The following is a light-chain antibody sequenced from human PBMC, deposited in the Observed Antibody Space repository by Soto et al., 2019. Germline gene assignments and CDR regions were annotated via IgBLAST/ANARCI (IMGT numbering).Light chain of an antibody. CDR2: EVS. CDR1: SSDVGGYNY. CDR3: SSYTSTSTRDV. V-gene: IGLV2-14*01. Sequence: QSVLTQPASVSGSPGQSITISCTGISSDVGGYNYVSWYQQHPGKAPKLMIYEVSNRPSGVSNRFSGSKSGNTASLTISGLQPEDEADYYCSSYTSTSTRDVFGTGIKLTVL. J-gene: IGLJ1*01.